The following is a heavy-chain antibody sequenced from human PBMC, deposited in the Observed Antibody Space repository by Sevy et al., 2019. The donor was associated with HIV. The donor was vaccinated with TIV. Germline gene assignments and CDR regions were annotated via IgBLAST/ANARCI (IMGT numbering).Heavy chain of an antibody. J-gene: IGHJ6*02. CDR2: IIPIFGTA. CDR3: ARDRSSYGSGSYYKGYYGMDV. V-gene: IGHV1-69*13. CDR1: GGTFSSYA. D-gene: IGHD3-10*01. Sequence: ASVKVSCKASGGTFSSYAISWVRQAPGQGLEWMGGIIPIFGTANYAQRFQGRVTITADESTSTAYMELSSLRSEDTAVYYWARDRSSYGSGSYYKGYYGMDVWGQGTTVTVSS.